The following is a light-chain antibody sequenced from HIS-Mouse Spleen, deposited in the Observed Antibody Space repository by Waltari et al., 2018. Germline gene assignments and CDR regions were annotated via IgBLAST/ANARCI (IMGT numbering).Light chain of an antibody. CDR1: SSDVGGFNY. CDR3: CSYAGSYTYV. CDR2: DVS. J-gene: IGLJ1*01. V-gene: IGLV2-11*01. Sequence: QSALTQPRSVSGSPGQSVTISCTGTSSDVGGFNYFSWYHQHPGKAPKLMIYDVSKRPSGVPDRFSGSKSGNTASLTISGLQAEDEADYYCCSYAGSYTYVFGTGTKVTVL.